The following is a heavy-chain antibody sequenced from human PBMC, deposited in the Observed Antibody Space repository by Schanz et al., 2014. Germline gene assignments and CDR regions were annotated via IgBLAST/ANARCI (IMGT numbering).Heavy chain of an antibody. Sequence: VQLVDSGGGLVQPGGSLRLSCAASGFTVSNSYIHWVRQAPGKGLEWVALISYDGSSKNHADSVQGRFTIARDNSKNALYLQMDRLRAEDTAVYYCARGIITMVRGGDVGAFDRSGQGVMVGVSS. CDR3: ARGIITMVRGGDVGAFDR. V-gene: IGHV3-33*08. CDR1: GFTVSNSY. CDR2: ISYDGSSK. J-gene: IGHJ3*02. D-gene: IGHD3-10*01.